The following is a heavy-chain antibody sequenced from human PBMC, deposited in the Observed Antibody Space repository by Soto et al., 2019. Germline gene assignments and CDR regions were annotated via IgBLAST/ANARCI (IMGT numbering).Heavy chain of an antibody. CDR1: GGSISSGAFY. Sequence: PSVTLYLTCAVSGGSISSGAFYWGGIRQPQGKGLEWIGHIYYSGSNYYNPSLKRLVIISVNTSKNQFSLKLSLVTAAETAVYYCARDLTYYFVLEGYYG. CDR2: IYYSGSN. J-gene: IGHJ6*01. V-gene: IGHV4-30-4*01. CDR3: ARDLTYYFVLEGYYG. D-gene: IGHD3-10*02.